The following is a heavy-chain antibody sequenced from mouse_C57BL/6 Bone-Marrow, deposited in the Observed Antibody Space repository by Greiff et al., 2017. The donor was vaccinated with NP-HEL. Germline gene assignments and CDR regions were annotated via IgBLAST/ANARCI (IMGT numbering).Heavy chain of an antibody. J-gene: IGHJ4*01. CDR1: GYTFTSYW. Sequence: QVQLQQPGAELVKPGASVKLSCKASGYTFTSYWMQWVKQRPGQGLEWIGEIDPSDSYTNYNQKFKGKATLTVDTSSSTAYMQLSSLTSADSAVYYCARGGEAKAKDYWGQGTSVTVSS. CDR3: ARGGEAKAKDY. CDR2: IDPSDSYT. V-gene: IGHV1-50*01.